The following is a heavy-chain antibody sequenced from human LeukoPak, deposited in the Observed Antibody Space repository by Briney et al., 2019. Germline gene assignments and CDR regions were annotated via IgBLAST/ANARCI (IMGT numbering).Heavy chain of an antibody. Sequence: SETLSLTCAVSGGSISGGKDFWGWIRRPPGKGLEWIGEINHSGSTNYNPSLKSRVTISVDTSKNQFSLKLSSVTAADTAVYYCARGLYQLLWSYYFDYWGQGTLVTVSS. D-gene: IGHD2-2*01. CDR3: ARGLYQLLWSYYFDY. V-gene: IGHV4-34*01. CDR1: GGSISGGKDF. J-gene: IGHJ4*02. CDR2: INHSGST.